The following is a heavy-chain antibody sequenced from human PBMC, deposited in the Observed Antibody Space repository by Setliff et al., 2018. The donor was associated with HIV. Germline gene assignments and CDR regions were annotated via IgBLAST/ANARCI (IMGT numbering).Heavy chain of an antibody. D-gene: IGHD3-10*01. CDR1: GYSISSGYY. CDR2: IYHSGST. J-gene: IGHJ5*02. CDR3: ARRIDNSGSLPAKNWFDT. V-gene: IGHV4-38-2*01. Sequence: SETLSLTCAVSGYSISSGYYWSWIRQPPGKGLEWIGSIYHSGSTYYNPSLKSRVTISVDTSTDQFSLKVSSVTAADTAVYYCARRIDNSGSLPAKNWFDTWGQGRLVTVSS.